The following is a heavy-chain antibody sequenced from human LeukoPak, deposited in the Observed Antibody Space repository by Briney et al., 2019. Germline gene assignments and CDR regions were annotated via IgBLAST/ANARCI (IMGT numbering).Heavy chain of an antibody. Sequence: GASVMISCRASGYTCIGYYMHWVRHAPRQELVWMGWINSHSGGTNYAHTFQGWVTTITDTSITTAYMELSSLKSDNTAVSYCARASLNYHGSVVPFDYWGQGTLVTVSS. V-gene: IGHV1-2*04. J-gene: IGHJ4*02. CDR3: ARASLNYHGSVVPFDY. CDR2: INSHSGGT. CDR1: GYTCIGYY. D-gene: IGHD3-10*01.